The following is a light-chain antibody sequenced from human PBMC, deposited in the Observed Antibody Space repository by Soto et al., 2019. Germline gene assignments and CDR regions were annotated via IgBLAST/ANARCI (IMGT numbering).Light chain of an antibody. CDR2: DAS. V-gene: IGKV3-11*01. J-gene: IGKJ1*01. CDR3: QQRSNWPPEGT. CDR1: QSVSSY. Sequence: EIVLTQSPATLSLSPGERATLSCRASQSVSSYLAWYQQKPGQAPRLLIYDASNRATGIPARFSGSGSGTDFTLTTSSLEPEDFAVYYCQQRSNWPPEGTFGQGTKVDIK.